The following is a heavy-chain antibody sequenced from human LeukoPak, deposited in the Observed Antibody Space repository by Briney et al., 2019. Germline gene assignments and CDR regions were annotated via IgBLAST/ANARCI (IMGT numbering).Heavy chain of an antibody. J-gene: IGHJ4*02. CDR2: AFYSGRA. V-gene: IGHV4-39*01. Sequence: SETLSLTCSVSGGSISSESYYWGWIRQSPGKGLEWIGNAFYSGRAYCNPSLKSRVTISVDTSKSQFSLKVTSATAADTAVYYCAGSFGAATGSLDYWGQGILVTVSS. D-gene: IGHD3-16*01. CDR3: AGSFGAATGSLDY. CDR1: GGSISSESYY.